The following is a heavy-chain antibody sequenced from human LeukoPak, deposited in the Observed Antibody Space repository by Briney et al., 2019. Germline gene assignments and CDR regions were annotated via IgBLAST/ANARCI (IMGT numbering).Heavy chain of an antibody. Sequence: SETLSLTCAVSGYSISSGYYWGWIRQPPGKGLEWIGSIYTSGSTNYNPSLKSRVTISVDTSKNQFSLKLSSVTAADTAVYYCAREGGGHYYGSGSYRGYYMDVWGKGTTVTVSS. V-gene: IGHV4-38-2*02. CDR1: GYSISSGYY. CDR2: IYTSGST. CDR3: AREGGGHYYGSGSYRGYYMDV. D-gene: IGHD3-10*01. J-gene: IGHJ6*03.